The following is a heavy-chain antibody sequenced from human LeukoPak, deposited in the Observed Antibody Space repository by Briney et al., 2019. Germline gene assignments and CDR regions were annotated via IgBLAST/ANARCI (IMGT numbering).Heavy chain of an antibody. CDR2: IYTSGST. D-gene: IGHD6-19*01. J-gene: IGHJ6*03. CDR3: ARGSGGWFNYYYYYYMDV. Sequence: NSSETLSLTCTVSGGSISSYYWSWIRQPAGKGLEWIGRIYTSGSTNYNPSLKSRVTISVDTSKNQFSLKLSSVTAADTAVYYCARGSGGWFNYYYYYYMDVWGKGTTVTISS. CDR1: GGSISSYY. V-gene: IGHV4-4*07.